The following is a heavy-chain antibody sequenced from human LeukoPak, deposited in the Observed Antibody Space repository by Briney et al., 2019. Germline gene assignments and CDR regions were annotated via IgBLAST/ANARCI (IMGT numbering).Heavy chain of an antibody. V-gene: IGHV3-30*04. CDR2: ISYDGSNK. CDR1: GFTFSSYA. Sequence: SGGSLRLSCAASGFTFSSYAMHWVRQAPGKGLEWVAVISYDGSNKYYADSVKGRFTISRDNSKNTLYLQMNSLRAEDTAVYYCARDRVRYYYGSGSEIDPWGQGTLVTVSS. CDR3: ARDRVRYYYGSGSEIDP. D-gene: IGHD3-10*01. J-gene: IGHJ5*02.